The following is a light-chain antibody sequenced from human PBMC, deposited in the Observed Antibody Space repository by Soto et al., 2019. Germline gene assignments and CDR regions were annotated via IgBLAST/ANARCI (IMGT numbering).Light chain of an antibody. J-gene: IGLJ1*01. CDR1: NTPVGGYNY. CDR2: EVS. V-gene: IGLV2-8*01. Sequence: QPPPPSGSPGQSVNLSCTGTNTPVGGYNYVSWYQQHPGKAPNLMIYEVSKRPSGVPDRFSGSKSGNTASLTASGLQAEDEVDYFCSSYEGSNNYVFGTGTKVTVL. CDR3: SSYEGSNNYV.